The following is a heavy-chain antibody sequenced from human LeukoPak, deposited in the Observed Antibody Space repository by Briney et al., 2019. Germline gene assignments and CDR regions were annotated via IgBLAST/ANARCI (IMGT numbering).Heavy chain of an antibody. CDR3: ARDGFGTGSN. D-gene: IGHD3-16*01. CDR2: IDNAGSIT. CDR1: GFTFSNYW. V-gene: IGHV3-74*03. Sequence: PGGSLRLSCAASGFTFSNYWIHWVRQAPGKGLVWVSRIDNAGSITTYADSVKGRFTISRDNAENTLYLQMNTLRADDTAVYYCARDGFGTGSNWDQGTLVTVSS. J-gene: IGHJ4*02.